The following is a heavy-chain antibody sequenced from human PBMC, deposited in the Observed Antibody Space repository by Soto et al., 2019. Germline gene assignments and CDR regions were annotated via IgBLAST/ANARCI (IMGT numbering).Heavy chain of an antibody. Sequence: GGSLRLSCAASGFTFSSYWMSWVRQAPGKGLEWVANIKQDGSEKYYVDSVKGRFTISRDNAKNSLYLQMNSLRAEDTAVYYCAKGTYSSSWYYFDYWGQGTLVTVSS. CDR3: AKGTYSSSWYYFDY. CDR2: IKQDGSEK. D-gene: IGHD6-13*01. CDR1: GFTFSSYW. J-gene: IGHJ4*02. V-gene: IGHV3-7*01.